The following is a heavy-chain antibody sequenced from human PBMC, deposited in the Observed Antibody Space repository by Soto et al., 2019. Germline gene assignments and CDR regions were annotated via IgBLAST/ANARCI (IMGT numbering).Heavy chain of an antibody. CDR1: GGTFSSYA. CDR2: IIPIFGTA. J-gene: IGHJ6*02. V-gene: IGHV1-69*01. CDR3: ARVPHRIQLWPSPLYGMDV. Sequence: QVQLVQSGAEVKKPGSSVKVSCKASGGTFSSYAISWVRQAPGQGLEWMGGIIPIFGTANYAQKLQGRVTITADESTRTAYMEPSSLIYEDTAVYYCARVPHRIQLWPSPLYGMDVWGQGSTVTVCS. D-gene: IGHD5-18*01.